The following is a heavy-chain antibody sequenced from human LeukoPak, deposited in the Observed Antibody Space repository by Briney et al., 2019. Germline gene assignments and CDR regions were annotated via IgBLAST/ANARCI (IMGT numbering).Heavy chain of an antibody. Sequence: SETLSLTCAVYGGSFSGYYWSWIRQPPGKGLEWIGEINHSGSTNYNPSLKSRVTISVDTSKNQFSLKLSSVTAADTAVYYCAREVPVEHAFDIWGQGTMVTVSS. V-gene: IGHV4-34*01. CDR1: GGSFSGYY. CDR2: INHSGST. D-gene: IGHD1-26*01. CDR3: AREVPVEHAFDI. J-gene: IGHJ3*02.